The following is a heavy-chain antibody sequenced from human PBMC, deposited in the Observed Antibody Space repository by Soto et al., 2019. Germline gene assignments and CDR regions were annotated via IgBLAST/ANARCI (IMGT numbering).Heavy chain of an antibody. D-gene: IGHD3-10*01. CDR2: FYYGGTT. V-gene: IGHV4-39*01. CDR1: GDSISSDSYY. CDR3: ARHDNMLRCLTHLDY. Sequence: QLQLQESGPGLVKPSETLSLTCTVSGDSISSDSYYWGWIHQPPGKGLEWIGSFYYGGTTYYKPSLKSRVTISVDTSKNQFSLKMRSATAADTAVYYCARHDNMLRCLTHLDYWGQGLLVTVSS. J-gene: IGHJ4*02.